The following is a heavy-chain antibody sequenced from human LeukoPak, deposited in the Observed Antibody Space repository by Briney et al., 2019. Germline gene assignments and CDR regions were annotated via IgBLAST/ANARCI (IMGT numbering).Heavy chain of an antibody. D-gene: IGHD6-13*01. CDR3: ARAASSWSFDY. Sequence: PTETLSLTCTVSGGSISSYYWSWIRQPPGKGLEWIGYINYSGITNYNPSLKSRVTISVDTSKNQFSLKLNSVAAADTAVYYCARAASSWSFDYWGQGTLVTVSS. V-gene: IGHV4-59*01. CDR2: INYSGIT. J-gene: IGHJ4*02. CDR1: GGSISSYY.